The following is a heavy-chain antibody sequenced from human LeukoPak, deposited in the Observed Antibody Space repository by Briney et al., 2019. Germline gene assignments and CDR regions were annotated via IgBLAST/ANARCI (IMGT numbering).Heavy chain of an antibody. Sequence: GGSLRLSCAASGFTFSSYAMNWARQAPGKGLEWVSFMNSDGSTIHYAESVKGRFTISRDNAENSLYLQMNSLRPEDTAVYYCAKDIWYVSSWLHAIDLWGRGTMVTVSS. J-gene: IGHJ3*01. CDR1: GFTFSSYA. CDR2: MNSDGSTI. D-gene: IGHD6-13*01. CDR3: AKDIWYVSSWLHAIDL. V-gene: IGHV3-48*01.